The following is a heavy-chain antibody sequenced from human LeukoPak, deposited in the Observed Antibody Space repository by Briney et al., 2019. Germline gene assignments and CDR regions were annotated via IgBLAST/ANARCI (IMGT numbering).Heavy chain of an antibody. J-gene: IGHJ4*02. D-gene: IGHD3-22*01. CDR1: GYTFTSYG. Sequence: ASVKVSCKASGYTFTSYGISWVRQAPGQGLEWMGWISAYNGNTNYAQKLQGRVTMTTDTSTSTAYMELRSLRSDDTAVYYCARLPRDYYDSSGYYWRYFDYWGQGTLVTVSS. CDR3: ARLPRDYYDSSGYYWRYFDY. V-gene: IGHV1-18*01. CDR2: ISAYNGNT.